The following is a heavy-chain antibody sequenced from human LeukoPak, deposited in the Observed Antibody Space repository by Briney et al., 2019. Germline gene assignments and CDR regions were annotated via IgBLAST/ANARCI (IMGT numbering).Heavy chain of an antibody. Sequence: GGSLRLSCAASGFTFSDYYMSWIRQAPGKGLEWVSYISSSGSTIYYADSVKGRFIISRDNAKNSLSLQMNSLRADDTAVYYCASPTVYYYDSRMSWFDPWGQGTLVTVSS. D-gene: IGHD3-22*01. CDR3: ASPTVYYYDSRMSWFDP. J-gene: IGHJ5*02. CDR1: GFTFSDYY. V-gene: IGHV3-11*01. CDR2: ISSSGSTI.